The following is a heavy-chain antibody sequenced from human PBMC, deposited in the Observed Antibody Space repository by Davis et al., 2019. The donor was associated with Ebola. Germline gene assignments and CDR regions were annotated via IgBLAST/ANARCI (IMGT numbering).Heavy chain of an antibody. CDR3: ARKYGDYYDYGMDV. CDR1: GFTFSSYE. Sequence: GGSLRPSCAASGFTFSSYEMNWVRQAPGKGLEWVSYIISSGSTIYYADFVKGRFTISRDNPKNSLYLQMNSLRAEDTAVYYCARKYGDYYDYGMDVWGQGTTVTVSS. J-gene: IGHJ6*02. V-gene: IGHV3-48*03. CDR2: IISSGSTI. D-gene: IGHD4/OR15-4a*01.